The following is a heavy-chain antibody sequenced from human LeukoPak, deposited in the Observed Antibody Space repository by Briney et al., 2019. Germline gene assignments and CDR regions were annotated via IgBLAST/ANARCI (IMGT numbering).Heavy chain of an antibody. V-gene: IGHV4-4*07. CDR3: ARDSYSSSPGDYYYYYMDV. J-gene: IGHJ6*03. CDR2: IYTSGNT. Sequence: PSETLSLTCTVSGASISSYYWSWIRQPAGKGLEWIGRIYTSGNTNYNPSLKGRVTMSVDASKNQFSLKLSSVTAADTAVYYCARDSYSSSPGDYYYYYMDVWGKGTTVTVSS. D-gene: IGHD6-6*01. CDR1: GASISSYY.